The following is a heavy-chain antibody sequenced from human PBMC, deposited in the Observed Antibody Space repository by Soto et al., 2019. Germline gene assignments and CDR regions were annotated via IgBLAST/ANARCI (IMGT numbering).Heavy chain of an antibody. CDR3: ARACSGGSCYSIGTVGMDV. CDR2: ISSSGSTI. Sequence: GGSLTLSCAASGFTFIDYYISWIRQAPGKGLEWVSYISSSGSTIYYADSVKGRFTISRGNAKNSLYLQMNSLRAEDTAVYYCARACSGGSCYSIGTVGMDVWGQGTTVTVS. D-gene: IGHD2-15*01. V-gene: IGHV3-11*01. J-gene: IGHJ6*02. CDR1: GFTFIDYY.